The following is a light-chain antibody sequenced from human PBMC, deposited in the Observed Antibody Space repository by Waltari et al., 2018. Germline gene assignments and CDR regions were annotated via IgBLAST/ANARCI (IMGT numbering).Light chain of an antibody. CDR2: RAS. J-gene: IGKJ1*01. CDR1: QNIRDF. Sequence: DVQMTQSPSTLSASVGARVTITCRASQNIRDFLAWYQQRPGNAPSLLIFRASTLQTGVPARFSGSGSGTEFTLTISSLQPDDFATYFCQQYNGYFTWTFGEGTKVEIK. CDR3: QQYNGYFTWT. V-gene: IGKV1-5*01.